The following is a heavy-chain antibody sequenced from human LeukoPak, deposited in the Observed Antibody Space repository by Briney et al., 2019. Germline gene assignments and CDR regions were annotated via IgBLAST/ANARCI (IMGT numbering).Heavy chain of an antibody. CDR3: ARVSAATLDYYGMDV. D-gene: IGHD2-15*01. V-gene: IGHV4-31*03. Sequence: PSETLSLTCTVSGGSISSGGYYWSWIRQHPGKGLEWIGYIYYSGSTYHNPSLKSRVTISVDTSKNQFSLKLSSVTAADTAVYYCARVSAATLDYYGMDVWGQGTTVTVSS. CDR1: GGSISSGGYY. CDR2: IYYSGST. J-gene: IGHJ6*02.